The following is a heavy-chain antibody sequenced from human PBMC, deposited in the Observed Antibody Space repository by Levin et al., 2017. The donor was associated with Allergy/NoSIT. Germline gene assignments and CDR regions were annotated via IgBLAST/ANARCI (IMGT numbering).Heavy chain of an antibody. CDR1: GGSISSYY. CDR2: IYYSGST. Sequence: PSETLSLTCTVSGGSISSYYWSWIRQPPGKGLEWIGYIYYSGSTNYNPSLKSRVTISVDTSKNQFSLKLSSVTAADTAVYYCARPLAVADAFDIWGQGTMVTVSS. V-gene: IGHV4-59*08. J-gene: IGHJ3*02. D-gene: IGHD6-19*01. CDR3: ARPLAVADAFDI.